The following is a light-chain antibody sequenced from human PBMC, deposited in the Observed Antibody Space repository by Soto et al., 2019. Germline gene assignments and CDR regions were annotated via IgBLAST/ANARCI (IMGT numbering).Light chain of an antibody. J-gene: IGKJ4*01. CDR2: DAS. CDR1: QSISSW. Sequence: DIQMTPSPATLSASLGDRVTNSCRASQSISSWLAWYQQNPGKAPKLLIYDASSLESGVPSRFSGCGSGTDFTLTISSLQPKDFVTFHSQQANSFPLTLGGGTKVDI. CDR3: QQANSFPLT. V-gene: IGKV1-5*01.